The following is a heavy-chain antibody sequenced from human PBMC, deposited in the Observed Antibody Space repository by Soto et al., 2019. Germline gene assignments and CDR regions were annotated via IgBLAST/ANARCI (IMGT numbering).Heavy chain of an antibody. CDR1: GGSFSGYY. J-gene: IGHJ5*02. CDR3: ARGEGKVVRFLEWSRNWFDP. CDR2: INHSGST. V-gene: IGHV4-34*01. Sequence: SATLSITGAVYGGSFSGYYWSWIRQPPGEGLEWIGEINHSGSTNYNPSLKSRVTISVDTSKNQFSLKLSSVTAADTAVYYCARGEGKVVRFLEWSRNWFDPWGQGTLVTVS. D-gene: IGHD3-3*01.